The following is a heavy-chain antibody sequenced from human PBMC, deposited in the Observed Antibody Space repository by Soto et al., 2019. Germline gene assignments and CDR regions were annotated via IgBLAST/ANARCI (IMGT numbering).Heavy chain of an antibody. CDR1: GFTFSSYA. Sequence: EVQLLESGGGLVQPGGSLRLSCAASGFTFSSYAMSWVRQAPGKGLEWVSAISGSGGSTYYADSVKGRFTISRDNSKNTLYLQMNSLRAEDTAVYYCAKDLSPWIQLWPDEVIGAFEIWVQGTMVTVSS. CDR2: ISGSGGST. CDR3: AKDLSPWIQLWPDEVIGAFEI. J-gene: IGHJ3*02. D-gene: IGHD5-18*01. V-gene: IGHV3-23*01.